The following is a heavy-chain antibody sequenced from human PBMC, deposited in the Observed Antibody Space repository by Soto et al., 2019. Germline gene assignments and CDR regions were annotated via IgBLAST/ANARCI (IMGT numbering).Heavy chain of an antibody. CDR2: SRGSDGST. V-gene: IGHV3-23*01. D-gene: IGHD1-1*01. Sequence: EVQLLESGGGSVQPGGSLRLSCAASGFTFVTYDMTWVRQAPGKGLEWVSVSRGSDGSTYYADSVKGRFTISRDNSKNTLYLKMNSLRVDDTAIYYCVTGNGGDYWGQGTLVTVSS. CDR3: VTGNGGDY. CDR1: GFTFVTYD. J-gene: IGHJ4*02.